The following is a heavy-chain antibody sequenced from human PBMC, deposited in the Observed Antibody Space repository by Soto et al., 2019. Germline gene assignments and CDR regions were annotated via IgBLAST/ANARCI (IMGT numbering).Heavy chain of an antibody. D-gene: IGHD4-17*01. CDR3: ARVDYGDQGGFDP. J-gene: IGHJ5*02. CDR1: GGSFSGYY. V-gene: IGHV4-34*01. CDR2: INHSGST. Sequence: QVQLQQWGAGLLKPSETLSLTCAVYGGSFSGYYWSWIRQPPGKGLEWIGEINHSGSTNYNPSLTSRVTISVDTSKNQFSLKLSSVTAADTAVYYCARVDYGDQGGFDPWGQGTLVTVSS.